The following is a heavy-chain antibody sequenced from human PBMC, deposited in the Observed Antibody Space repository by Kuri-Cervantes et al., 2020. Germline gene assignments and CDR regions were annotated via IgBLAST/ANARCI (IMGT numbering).Heavy chain of an antibody. D-gene: IGHD3-10*01. Sequence: GSLRLSCAVSGGSISSSNWWSWVRQPPGKGLEWIGEIYHSGSTYYNPSLKSRVTISVDTSKNQFSLKLSSVTAADTAVYYCARDPYVSGNDYWGQGTLVTVSS. CDR3: ARDPYVSGNDY. V-gene: IGHV4-4*02. CDR2: IYHSGST. CDR1: GGSISSSNW. J-gene: IGHJ4*02.